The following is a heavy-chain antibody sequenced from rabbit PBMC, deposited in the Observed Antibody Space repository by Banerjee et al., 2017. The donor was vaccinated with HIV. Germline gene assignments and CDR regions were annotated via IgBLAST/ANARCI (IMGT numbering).Heavy chain of an antibody. CDR1: GFDFSRYY. CDR2: IDPVVGST. CDR3: ARVLVVAGVDL. J-gene: IGHJ6*01. V-gene: IGHV1S47*01. D-gene: IGHD4-1*01. Sequence: QEQLVEYGGDLVQPEGSLTLTCKASGFDFSRYYMSWVRQAPGMGLEWIGYIDPVVGSTYYATWVNGQFTISSHNAQNTLYLQLNNLTVADTATYFCARVLVVAGVDLWGPGTLVTDS.